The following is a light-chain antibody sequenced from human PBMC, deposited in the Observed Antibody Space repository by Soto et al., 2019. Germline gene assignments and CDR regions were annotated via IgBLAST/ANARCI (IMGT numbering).Light chain of an antibody. CDR3: HRYDAAPLS. J-gene: IGKJ4*01. CDR2: ASS. Sequence: DIQMTQSPSSLSASVGDRVTITCRASQGISNYFAWYQQNSGEVPKVLIYASSTVRSGVPSRFSGSGSGTDFTLTISSLQPEDAATYYCHRYDAAPLSFGGGTKVEI. CDR1: QGISNY. V-gene: IGKV1-27*01.